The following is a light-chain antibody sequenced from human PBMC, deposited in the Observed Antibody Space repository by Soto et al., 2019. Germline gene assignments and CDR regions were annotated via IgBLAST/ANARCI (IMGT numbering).Light chain of an antibody. CDR2: DVS. CDR3: SSYTSSSTS. Sequence: QSALTQPASVSGSPGQSITISCTGTSSDIGAYNYVSWYQQHPGKAPKLMIYDVSNRPSGVSNRFSGSTSGNTASLTISGLQAEDEADYYCSSYTSSSTSFGGGTKLTVL. V-gene: IGLV2-14*03. J-gene: IGLJ2*01. CDR1: SSDIGAYNY.